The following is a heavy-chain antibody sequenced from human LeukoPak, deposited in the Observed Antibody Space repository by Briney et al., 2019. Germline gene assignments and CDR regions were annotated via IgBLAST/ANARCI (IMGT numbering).Heavy chain of an antibody. J-gene: IGHJ4*02. V-gene: IGHV4-39*01. D-gene: IGHD3-10*01. CDR1: GGSISSSNSY. CDR2: IYYSGST. CDR3: ARKPTLYNSGSNWYYFDE. Sequence: SETLSLTCSVSGGSISSSNSYWGWIRQPPGKGLEWIASIYYSGSTYYNPSLKSRVTISVDTSKNQFSLELSSVSAADTAVYFCARKPTLYNSGSNWYYFDEWGQGTLVTVSS.